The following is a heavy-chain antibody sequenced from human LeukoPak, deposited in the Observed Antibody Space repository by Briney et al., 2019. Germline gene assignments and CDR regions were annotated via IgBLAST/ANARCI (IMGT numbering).Heavy chain of an antibody. J-gene: IGHJ4*02. CDR1: GFTVSSNY. CDR3: APRIVVVPAATRR. D-gene: IGHD2-2*01. Sequence: GGSLRLSCAASGFTVSSNYMSWVRQAPGKGLEWVSAISGSGGSTYYADSVKGRFTISRDNSKNTLYLQMNSLRAEDTAVYYCAPRIVVVPAATRRWGQGTLVTVSS. V-gene: IGHV3-23*01. CDR2: ISGSGGST.